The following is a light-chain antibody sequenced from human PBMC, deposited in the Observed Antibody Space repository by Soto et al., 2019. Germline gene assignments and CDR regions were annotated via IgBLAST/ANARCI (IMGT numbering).Light chain of an antibody. CDR3: QQYYNWPPLT. Sequence: EIVMTQSPATLSLSPGERATLSCRASQSVSNDLAWYQQRPGQAPRLLIYDASTRVTGIPARFSGSGSGTYFTLTISSLQSEDFALYYCQQYYNWPPLTFGQGTKVDIK. J-gene: IGKJ1*01. CDR2: DAS. V-gene: IGKV3-15*01. CDR1: QSVSND.